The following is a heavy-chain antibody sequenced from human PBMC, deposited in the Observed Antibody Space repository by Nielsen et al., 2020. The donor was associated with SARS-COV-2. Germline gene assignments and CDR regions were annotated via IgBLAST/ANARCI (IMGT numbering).Heavy chain of an antibody. Sequence: ASVKVSCKASGYTFTNYGISWVRRAPGQGLEWMGWISVYHGNTNYAQKVQGRVTMTTDTSTYTAYMELRSLRSDDTAVYYCARSGGWQQVDHSNWFDPWGQGTLVTVSS. J-gene: IGHJ5*02. CDR1: GYTFTNYG. V-gene: IGHV1-18*01. CDR2: ISVYHGNT. CDR3: ARSGGWQQVDHSNWFDP. D-gene: IGHD6-13*01.